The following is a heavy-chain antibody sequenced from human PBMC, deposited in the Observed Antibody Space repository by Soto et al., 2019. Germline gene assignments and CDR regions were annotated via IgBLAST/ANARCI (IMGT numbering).Heavy chain of an antibody. V-gene: IGHV4-30-4*01. CDR3: AILPMTTVTTYGSEK. J-gene: IGHJ4*02. CDR2: IYYSGST. D-gene: IGHD4-17*01. Sequence: KTSETLSLTCTVSGGSISSGDYYWSWIRHPPGKGLEWIGYIYYSGSTYYNPSLKSRVTISVDTSKNQFSLKLSSVTAADTAVYYCAILPMTTVTTYGSEKWGQGPLVTVYS. CDR1: GGSISSGDYY.